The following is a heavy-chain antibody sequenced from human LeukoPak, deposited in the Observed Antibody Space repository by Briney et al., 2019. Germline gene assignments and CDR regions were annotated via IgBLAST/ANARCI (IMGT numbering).Heavy chain of an antibody. Sequence: SVKVSCKASTGNFSSYAISWVRQAPGQGLEWMGRIIPILGIANYAQKFQGRVTITADKSTSTAYMELSSLRSEDTAVYYCARVAGYCSSTSCYSEGTLDYWGQGTLVTVSS. D-gene: IGHD2-2*02. CDR2: IIPILGIA. J-gene: IGHJ4*02. CDR1: TGNFSSYA. V-gene: IGHV1-69*04. CDR3: ARVAGYCSSTSCYSEGTLDY.